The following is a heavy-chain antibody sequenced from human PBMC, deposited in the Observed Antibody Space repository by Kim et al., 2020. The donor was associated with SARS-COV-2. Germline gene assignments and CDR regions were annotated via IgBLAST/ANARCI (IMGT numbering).Heavy chain of an antibody. V-gene: IGHV3-23*01. D-gene: IGHD1-26*01. CDR3: AKDRALKQWELHNWFDP. CDR2: ISGSGGST. Sequence: GGSLRLSCAASGFTFSSYAMSWVRQAPGKGLEWVSAISGSGGSTYYADSVKGRFTISRDNSKNTLYLQMNSLRAEDTAVYYCAKDRALKQWELHNWFDPWGQGTLVTVSS. CDR1: GFTFSSYA. J-gene: IGHJ5*02.